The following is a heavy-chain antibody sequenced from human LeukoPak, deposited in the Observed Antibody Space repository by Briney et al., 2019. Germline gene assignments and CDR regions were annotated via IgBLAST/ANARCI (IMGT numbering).Heavy chain of an antibody. V-gene: IGHV4-4*02. CDR3: ARAPRIAAAGTRFDY. Sequence: SGTLSLTCAVSGGSISSSNWWSWVRQPPGKGPEWIGEIYHSGSTNYNPSLKSRVTISVDKSKNQFSLKLSSVTAADTAVYYCARAPRIAAAGTRFDYWGQGTLVTVSS. J-gene: IGHJ4*02. CDR2: IYHSGST. D-gene: IGHD6-13*01. CDR1: GGSISSSNW.